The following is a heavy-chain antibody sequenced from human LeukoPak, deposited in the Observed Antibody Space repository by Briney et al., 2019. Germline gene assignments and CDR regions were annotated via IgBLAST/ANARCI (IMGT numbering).Heavy chain of an antibody. CDR2: INHSGST. Sequence: KPSETLSLTCAVYGGSFSGYYWSWIRQPPGKGLEWIGEINHSGSTNYNPSLKSRVTISVDTSKNQFSLKLSSVTAADTAVYYCARVPTWIQLWFHFDYWGQGTLFTVSS. CDR3: ARVPTWIQLWFHFDY. CDR1: GGSFSGYY. D-gene: IGHD5-18*01. J-gene: IGHJ4*02. V-gene: IGHV4-34*01.